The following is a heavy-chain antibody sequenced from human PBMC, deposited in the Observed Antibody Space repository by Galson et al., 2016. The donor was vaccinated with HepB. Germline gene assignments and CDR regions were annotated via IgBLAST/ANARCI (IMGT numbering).Heavy chain of an antibody. D-gene: IGHD3-3*01. CDR3: ARDLRTLAARVIDS. J-gene: IGHJ4*02. Sequence: SVKVSCKASGYTFITYGISWVRQAPGQGLEWMAWISPYDGNRNYAQKFHGRVTMTTDTSTSTAYMELRSLRSDDTAVYFCARDLRTLAARVIDSWGQGTLVTVSS. CDR1: GYTFITYG. CDR2: ISPYDGNR. V-gene: IGHV1-18*01.